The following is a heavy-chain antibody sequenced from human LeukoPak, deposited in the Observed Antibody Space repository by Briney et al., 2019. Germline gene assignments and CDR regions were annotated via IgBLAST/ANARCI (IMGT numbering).Heavy chain of an antibody. CDR1: GGSISSYY. Sequence: SETLSLTRTVSGGSISSYYWSWIRQPAGKGLEWIGRIYTSGSTNYNPSLKSRVTISVDKSKNQFSLKLSSVTAADAAVYYCARDIYYDSSEDAFDIWGQGTMVTVSS. CDR2: IYTSGST. J-gene: IGHJ3*02. CDR3: ARDIYYDSSEDAFDI. V-gene: IGHV4-4*07. D-gene: IGHD3-22*01.